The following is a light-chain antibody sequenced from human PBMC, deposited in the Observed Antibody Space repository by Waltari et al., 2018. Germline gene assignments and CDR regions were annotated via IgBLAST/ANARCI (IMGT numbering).Light chain of an antibody. J-gene: IGKJ1*01. CDR3: LQYINSPWT. V-gene: IGKV1-12*01. CDR1: QSISNW. CDR2: KSS. Sequence: QMTQSPSSLSASVGDTVTITCRASQSISNWLAWYQQKPGKAPKLLIYKSSSLQSGVPSRFSGSGSGTDFTLTISSLQPEDFATYYCLQYINSPWTFGQGTKVEIK.